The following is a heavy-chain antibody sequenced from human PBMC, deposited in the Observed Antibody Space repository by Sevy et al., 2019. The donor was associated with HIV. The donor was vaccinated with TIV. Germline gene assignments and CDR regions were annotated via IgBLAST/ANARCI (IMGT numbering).Heavy chain of an antibody. J-gene: IGHJ5*02. Sequence: SETLSLTCAVYGGSFSVYYWSWIRQPPGKGLEWIGEINHSGSTNYNPSLKSRVTISVDTSKNQFYLKLSSVTAADTAVYYCARGFLTSDYGDYDNWFDPWGQGTLVTVSS. CDR3: ARGFLTSDYGDYDNWFDP. V-gene: IGHV4-34*01. CDR2: INHSGST. CDR1: GGSFSVYY. D-gene: IGHD4-17*01.